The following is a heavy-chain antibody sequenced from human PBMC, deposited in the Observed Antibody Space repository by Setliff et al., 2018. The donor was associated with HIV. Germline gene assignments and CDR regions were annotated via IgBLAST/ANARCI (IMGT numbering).Heavy chain of an antibody. Sequence: ASVKVSCKASGYTFTSYGISWVRQAPGQGLEWMGWISAYNGNTNYAQKLQGRVTMTTETSTSTAYMELRSLRSDETAVYYCARVWFGTDYYYFMDVWGKGTTVTVSS. CDR3: ARVWFGTDYYYFMDV. D-gene: IGHD3-10*01. CDR1: GYTFTSYG. CDR2: ISAYNGNT. V-gene: IGHV1-18*01. J-gene: IGHJ6*03.